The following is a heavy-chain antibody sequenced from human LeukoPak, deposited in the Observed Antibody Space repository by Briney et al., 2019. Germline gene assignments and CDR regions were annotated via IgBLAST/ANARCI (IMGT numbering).Heavy chain of an antibody. V-gene: IGHV3-48*03. CDR2: ISSSGSTI. CDR3: ATEWELYLFDY. D-gene: IGHD1-26*01. J-gene: IGHJ4*02. CDR1: GFTFSSYE. Sequence: GGSLRLSCAASGFTFSSYEMNWVRQAPGKGLEWVSYISSSGSTIYYADSVKGRFTISRDNAKNSLYLQMNSLRAEDTAVYYCATEWELYLFDYWGQGTLVTVSS.